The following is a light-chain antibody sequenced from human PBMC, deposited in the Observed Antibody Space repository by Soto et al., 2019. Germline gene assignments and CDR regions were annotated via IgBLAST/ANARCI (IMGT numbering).Light chain of an antibody. Sequence: IVLTQSPGTLSLSPGERATLSCRASQSVSSSYLAWYQQKPGQAPRLLIYGASNRATAIPDRFSGSGSGTDFTLTISRLEPEDLAVYYCQQYDDSPGTFGQGTKVEIK. CDR1: QSVSSSY. CDR2: GAS. V-gene: IGKV3-20*01. CDR3: QQYDDSPGT. J-gene: IGKJ1*01.